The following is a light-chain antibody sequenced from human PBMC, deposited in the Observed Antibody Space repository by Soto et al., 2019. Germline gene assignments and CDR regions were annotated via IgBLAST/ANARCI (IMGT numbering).Light chain of an antibody. J-gene: IGKJ1*01. CDR2: DTS. CDR3: QQYHTLWS. CDR1: QDIRKY. Sequence: DIQMTQSPSSLSASVGDRVTITCQASQDIRKYLNWYQQKPGKAPKLLIYDTSNLETGVPSRFSGSGSGTDFTFTISSQQPEDIATYYCQQYHTLWSFGQGTKVEIK. V-gene: IGKV1-33*01.